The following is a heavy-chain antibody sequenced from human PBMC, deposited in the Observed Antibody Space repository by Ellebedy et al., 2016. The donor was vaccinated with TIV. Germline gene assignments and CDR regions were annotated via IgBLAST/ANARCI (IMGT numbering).Heavy chain of an antibody. CDR1: GYTFNTYG. V-gene: IGHV1-18*04. CDR3: ARANYYDSSGTMPHVGGVSI. Sequence: ASVKVSXXASGYTFNTYGMTWVRQAPGQGLEWMGWISAYTGKTHCAQKFQGRVTMTTDTSTSTAYMELKSLRSDDTAVYFCARANYYDSSGTMPHVGGVSIWGQGTMVTVSS. D-gene: IGHD3-22*01. CDR2: ISAYTGKT. J-gene: IGHJ3*02.